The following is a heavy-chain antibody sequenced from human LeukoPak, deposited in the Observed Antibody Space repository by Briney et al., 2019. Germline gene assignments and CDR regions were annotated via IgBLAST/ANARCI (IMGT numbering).Heavy chain of an antibody. CDR1: GFTFSTSW. J-gene: IGHJ3*01. Sequence: GGSLRLSCAASGFTFSTSWMSWVRQAPGKGLEWVSGISGSGGSTYYADSAKGRFSISRDNSKNTVYLQMSSLRAEDTAVYYCAKDHEDYGSSYFCAFDVWGQGTMVSVSS. CDR3: AKDHEDYGSSYFCAFDV. V-gene: IGHV3-23*01. CDR2: ISGSGGST. D-gene: IGHD3-10*01.